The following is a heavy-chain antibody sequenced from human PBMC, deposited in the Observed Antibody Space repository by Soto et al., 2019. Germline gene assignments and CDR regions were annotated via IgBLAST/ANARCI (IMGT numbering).Heavy chain of an antibody. D-gene: IGHD3-22*01. Sequence: ASVKVSCKASGGTFSRYAISWVRQAPGQGLEWMGGIIPIFGTANYAQKFQGRVTITADESTSTAYMELSSLRSEDTAVYYCASRRRPHYYDSSGYFDYWGQGTLVTVSS. CDR2: IIPIFGTA. CDR3: ASRRRPHYYDSSGYFDY. J-gene: IGHJ4*02. V-gene: IGHV1-69*13. CDR1: GGTFSRYA.